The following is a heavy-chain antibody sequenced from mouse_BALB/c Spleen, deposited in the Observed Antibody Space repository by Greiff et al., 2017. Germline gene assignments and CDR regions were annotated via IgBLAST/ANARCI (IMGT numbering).Heavy chain of an antibody. V-gene: IGHV5-4*02. CDR1: GFTFSDYY. J-gene: IGHJ4*01. Sequence: EVKLMESGGGLVKPGGSLKLSCAASGFTFSDYYMYWVRQTPEKRLEWVATISDGGSYTYYPDSVKGRFTISRDNAKNNLYLQMSSLKSEDTAMYYCARDEGDYGIRYYAMDYWGQGTSVTVSS. D-gene: IGHD1-1*01. CDR2: ISDGGSYT. CDR3: ARDEGDYGIRYYAMDY.